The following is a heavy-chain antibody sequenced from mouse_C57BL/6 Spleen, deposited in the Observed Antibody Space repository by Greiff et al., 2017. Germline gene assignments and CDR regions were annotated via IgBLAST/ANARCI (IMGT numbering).Heavy chain of an antibody. J-gene: IGHJ2*01. CDR2: ISDGGSYT. CDR1: GFTFSSYA. Sequence: EVQGVESGGGLVKPGGSLKLSCAASGFTFSSYAMSWVRQTPEKRLEWVATISDGGSYTYYPDNVKGRFTISRDNAKNNLYLQMSHLKSEDTAMYYCARLEIYYGNFYYFDYWGQGTTLTVSS. V-gene: IGHV5-4*01. CDR3: ARLEIYYGNFYYFDY. D-gene: IGHD2-1*01.